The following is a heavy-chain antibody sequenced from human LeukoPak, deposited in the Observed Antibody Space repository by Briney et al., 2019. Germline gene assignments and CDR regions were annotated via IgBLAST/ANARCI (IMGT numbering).Heavy chain of an antibody. D-gene: IGHD3-16*01. V-gene: IGHV3-30*02. CDR3: AKPQGGGSDAFDI. Sequence: GGSLRLSCAASGFTFSSYGMHWVRQAPGKGLEWVAVIWYGGSNKYYADSVKGRFTISRDNSKNTLYLQMNSLRAEDTAVYYCAKPQGGGSDAFDIRGQGTMVTVSS. J-gene: IGHJ3*02. CDR1: GFTFSSYG. CDR2: IWYGGSNK.